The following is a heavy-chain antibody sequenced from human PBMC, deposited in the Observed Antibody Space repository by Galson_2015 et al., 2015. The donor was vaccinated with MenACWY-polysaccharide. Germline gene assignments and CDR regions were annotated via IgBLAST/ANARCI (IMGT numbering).Heavy chain of an antibody. J-gene: IGHJ2*01. CDR2: IKQDGGEK. Sequence: SLRLSCAASGFSFSNYWMSWVRQAPGKGLQWVANIKQDGGEKYYVDSVKGRFSISRDNAKNLLYLHMDILRPEDTAVFYCARFPHDVWTGYYPNWYFDLWGRGTLVTVSS. CDR3: ARFPHDVWTGYYPNWYFDL. CDR1: GFSFSNYW. D-gene: IGHD3/OR15-3a*01. V-gene: IGHV3-7*01.